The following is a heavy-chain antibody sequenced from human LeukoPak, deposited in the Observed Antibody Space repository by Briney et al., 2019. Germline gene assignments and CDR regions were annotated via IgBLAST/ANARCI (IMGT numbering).Heavy chain of an antibody. CDR2: ISSSGSTI. V-gene: IGHV3-11*01. J-gene: IGHJ5*02. D-gene: IGHD5-18*01. CDR3: AKDPSSAGYSFGYVFDP. Sequence: GGSLRLSCAASGFTFSDYYMSWIRQAPGKGLEWVSYISSSGSTIYYADSVKGRFTISRDNAKNSLYLQMNSLRAEDTALYYCAKDPSSAGYSFGYVFDPWGQGTLVTVSS. CDR1: GFTFSDYY.